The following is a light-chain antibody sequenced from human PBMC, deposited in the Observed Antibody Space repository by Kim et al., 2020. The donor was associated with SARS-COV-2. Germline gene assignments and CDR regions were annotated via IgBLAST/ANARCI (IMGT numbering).Light chain of an antibody. J-gene: IGLJ3*02. CDR2: DVS. CDR1: SSDVGGYNY. CDR3: SSYTSSSTLV. V-gene: IGLV2-14*03. Sequence: GQSVTISCTGTSSDVGGYNYVSWYQQHPGKAPKLMICDVSNRPSGVSNRFSGSKSGNTASLTISGLQPEDEADYYCSSYTSSSTLVFGGGTKLTVL.